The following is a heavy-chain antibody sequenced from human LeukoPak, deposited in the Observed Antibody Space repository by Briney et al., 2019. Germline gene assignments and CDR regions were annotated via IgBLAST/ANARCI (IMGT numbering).Heavy chain of an antibody. Sequence: GGSLRLSCAASGFTFSSYSMNWVRQAPGKGLEWVSSISSSSSYIYYAVSVKGRFTISRDNAKNSLYLQMNSLRAEDTAVYYCAKDGSWSCTDWGQGTLVTVSS. D-gene: IGHD2-8*02. V-gene: IGHV3-21*01. CDR2: ISSSSSYI. CDR3: AKDGSWSCTD. CDR1: GFTFSSYS. J-gene: IGHJ4*02.